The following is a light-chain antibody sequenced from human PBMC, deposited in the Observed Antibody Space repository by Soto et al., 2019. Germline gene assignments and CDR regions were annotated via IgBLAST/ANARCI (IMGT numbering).Light chain of an antibody. CDR1: QSISSW. CDR3: QQYNSYSPVT. V-gene: IGKV1-5*01. Sequence: DIQMTQSPSTLSASVGDRVTITCRASQSISSWLAWYQQKPGKAPKLLIFDASSLESGVPSRFSGSGSGAEFTLTISSLQPDDSATYYCQQYNSYSPVTFGGGTKVDIK. J-gene: IGKJ4*01. CDR2: DAS.